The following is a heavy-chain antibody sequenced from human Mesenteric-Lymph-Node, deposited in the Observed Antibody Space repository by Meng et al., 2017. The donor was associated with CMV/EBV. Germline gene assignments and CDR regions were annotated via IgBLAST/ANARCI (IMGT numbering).Heavy chain of an antibody. Sequence: SVKVSCKASGGTFSSYAISWVRQAPGQGLEWMGGIIPILGIANYAQKLQGRVTITADKSTSTAYMELSSLRSEDTAVYYCARLLSYYDFWSEDDAFDIWGQGTMVTVSS. CDR2: IIPILGIA. J-gene: IGHJ3*02. CDR3: ARLLSYYDFWSEDDAFDI. V-gene: IGHV1-69*10. CDR1: GGTFSSYA. D-gene: IGHD3-3*01.